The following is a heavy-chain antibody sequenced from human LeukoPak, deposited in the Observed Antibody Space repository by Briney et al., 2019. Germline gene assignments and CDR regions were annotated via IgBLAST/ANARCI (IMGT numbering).Heavy chain of an antibody. V-gene: IGHV1-2*02. Sequence: VASVTVSCKASGYTFTGYYMHWVRQAPGQGLEWMGWINPNSGGTNYAQKFQGRVTMTRDTSISTAYMELSRLRSDDTAVYYCARGNYYDSSGYYYWGQGTLVTVSS. CDR3: ARGNYYDSSGYYY. CDR1: GYTFTGYY. D-gene: IGHD3-22*01. CDR2: INPNSGGT. J-gene: IGHJ4*02.